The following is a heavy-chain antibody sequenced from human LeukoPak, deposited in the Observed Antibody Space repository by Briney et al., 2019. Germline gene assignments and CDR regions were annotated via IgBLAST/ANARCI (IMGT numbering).Heavy chain of an antibody. CDR1: GYTFTSYG. Sequence: ASVKVCCKASGYTFTSYGISWVRQAPGQGLEWMGWISAYNGNTNYAQKLQGRVTMTTDTSTSTAYMELRSLRSDDTAVYYCARDRDYGGNLRDSFHYWGQGTLVTVSS. CDR3: ARDRDYGGNLRDSFHY. V-gene: IGHV1-18*01. J-gene: IGHJ4*02. D-gene: IGHD4-23*01. CDR2: ISAYNGNT.